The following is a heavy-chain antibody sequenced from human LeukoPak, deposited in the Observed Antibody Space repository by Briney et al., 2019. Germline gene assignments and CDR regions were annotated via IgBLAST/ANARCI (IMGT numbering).Heavy chain of an antibody. CDR1: GGSISSSSYY. J-gene: IGHJ4*02. Sequence: KPSETLSLTCTVSGGSISSSSYYWGWIRQPPGEGLEWIGSIYYSGSTYYKPSLKSRVTIYVDTSKNQFNLKLSSVTVADTAMYYCARRGSSSFDYWGQGTQVTVSS. CDR2: IYYSGST. V-gene: IGHV4-39*01. CDR3: ARRGSSSFDY. D-gene: IGHD6-13*01.